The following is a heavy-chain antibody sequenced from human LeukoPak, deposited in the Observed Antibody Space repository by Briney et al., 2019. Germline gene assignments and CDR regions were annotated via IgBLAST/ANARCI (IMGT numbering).Heavy chain of an antibody. V-gene: IGHV4-59*01. CDR2: IYYSGNT. CDR1: GGSIGSYY. CDR3: ASLTVRTMVRGVIDY. D-gene: IGHD3-10*01. J-gene: IGHJ4*02. Sequence: SETLSLTCTVSGGSIGSYYWSWVRQPPGKGLEWIGYIYYSGNTNYNPSLKSRVTISVDNSKNQVSLKLRSVTAADTAVYYCASLTVRTMVRGVIDYWGQGTLVTVSS.